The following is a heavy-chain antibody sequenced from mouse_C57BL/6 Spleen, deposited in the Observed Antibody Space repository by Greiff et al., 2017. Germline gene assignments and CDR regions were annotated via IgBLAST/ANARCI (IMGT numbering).Heavy chain of an antibody. CDR2: ISSGSSTI. V-gene: IGHV5-17*01. D-gene: IGHD4-1*01. CDR1: GFTFSDYG. J-gene: IGHJ2*01. CDR3: ARRIANWEYFDY. Sequence: DVMLVESGGGLVKPGGSLKLSCAASGFTFSDYGMHWVRQAPEKGLEWVAYISSGSSTIYYADTVKGRFTISRDNAKNTLFLQMTSLRSEDTAMYYCARRIANWEYFDYWGQGTTLTVSS.